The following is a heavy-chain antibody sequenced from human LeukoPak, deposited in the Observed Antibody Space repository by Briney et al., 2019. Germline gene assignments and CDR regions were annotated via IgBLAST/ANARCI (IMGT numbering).Heavy chain of an antibody. V-gene: IGHV4-39*01. D-gene: IGHD6-19*01. J-gene: IGHJ3*02. CDR2: IYNSGSS. CDR1: GGSISSNSYY. Sequence: SETLSLTCTVSGGSISSNSYYWGWLRQPPGKGLEWIGSIYNSGSSYYNPSLKSRVTISVDTSKNQLSLKLSSVTAADTAVYYCARGGYSSGWIHDAFDIWGQGTLVTVSS. CDR3: ARGGYSSGWIHDAFDI.